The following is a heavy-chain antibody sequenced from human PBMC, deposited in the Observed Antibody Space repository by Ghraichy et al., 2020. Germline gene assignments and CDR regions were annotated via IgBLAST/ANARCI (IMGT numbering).Heavy chain of an antibody. CDR3: VRDYVWGSNEGDY. J-gene: IGHJ4*02. D-gene: IGHD3-16*01. V-gene: IGHV3-7*03. Sequence: GSLRLSCAASGFTFSNFWLSWVRQAPGKGLEWVANIKEDGSKKYYADSVEGRFTISRDNAKNSLYLQLNNLRAEDTALYYCVRDYVWGSNEGDYWGQGTLVTVSS. CDR2: IKEDGSKK. CDR1: GFTFSNFW.